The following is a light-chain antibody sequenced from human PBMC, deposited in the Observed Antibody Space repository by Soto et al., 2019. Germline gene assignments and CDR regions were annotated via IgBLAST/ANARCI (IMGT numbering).Light chain of an antibody. CDR3: QQYGSSPPYT. J-gene: IGKJ2*01. V-gene: IGKV3-20*01. CDR2: GAS. Sequence: EIVLTQSPGTLSLSPGERATLSCRASQSVSSSYLAWYQQKPGQAPRLLIYGASSRATGIPDRVSGSGSGTDFTLTISRLEPEDCAVYYCQQYGSSPPYTFGQGTKLEIK. CDR1: QSVSSSY.